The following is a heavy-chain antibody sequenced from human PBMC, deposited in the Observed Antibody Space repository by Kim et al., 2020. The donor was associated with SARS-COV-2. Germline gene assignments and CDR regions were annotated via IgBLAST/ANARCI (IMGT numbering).Heavy chain of an antibody. CDR3: ARQAARDSSGYYEVFAFDI. J-gene: IGHJ3*02. V-gene: IGHV1-18*01. CDR1: GYTFTSYG. CDR2: ISAYNGNT. D-gene: IGHD3-22*01. Sequence: ASVKVSCKASGYTFTSYGISWVRQAPGQGLEWMGWISAYNGNTNYAQKLQGRVTMTTDTSTSTAYMELRSLRSDDTAVYYCARQAARDSSGYYEVFAFDIWGQGTMVTVSS.